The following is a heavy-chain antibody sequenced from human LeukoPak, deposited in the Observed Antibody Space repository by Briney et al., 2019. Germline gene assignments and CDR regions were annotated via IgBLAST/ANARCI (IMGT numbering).Heavy chain of an antibody. V-gene: IGHV1-2*06. D-gene: IGHD3-3*01. CDR3: ATHGVHTAVVIMAF. Sequence: ASVKVSCEVSGYSFSGYFVHWVREAPGQGLEWMGRINPSRGVTNYAQKFQGRVTLTRDTSINTAYMELSSLTFDDTAVYYCATHGVHTAVVIMAFWGQGTPVTVSS. CDR1: GYSFSGYF. CDR2: INPSRGVT. J-gene: IGHJ4*02.